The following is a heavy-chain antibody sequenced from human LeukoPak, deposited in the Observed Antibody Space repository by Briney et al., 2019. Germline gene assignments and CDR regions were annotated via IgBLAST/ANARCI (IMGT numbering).Heavy chain of an antibody. D-gene: IGHD3-22*01. J-gene: IGHJ4*02. CDR3: ARHPPYYYDSSGLDY. CDR2: ISSSSSTI. CDR1: GFTFSSYS. V-gene: IGHV3-48*02. Sequence: GGSLRLSCAASGFTFSSYSMNWVRQAPGKGLEWVSYISSSSSTIYYADSVKGRFTISRDNAKNSLYLQMNSLRDEDTAVYYCARHPPYYYDSSGLDYWGQGTLVTVPS.